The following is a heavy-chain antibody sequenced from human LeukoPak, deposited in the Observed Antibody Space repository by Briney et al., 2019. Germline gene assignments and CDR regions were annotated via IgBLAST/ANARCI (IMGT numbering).Heavy chain of an antibody. CDR3: AKNSGYSGYGSRYFDL. V-gene: IGHV3-23*01. CDR1: GFTFSNYA. D-gene: IGHD5-12*01. CDR2: ISGSGGST. Sequence: AGGSLRLSCAASGFTFSNYAMSWVRQASGKGLEWVSAISGSGGSTYYADSVKGRFTISRDNTKNTLYLQMNSLRAEDTAVYYCAKNSGYSGYGSRYFDLWGRGTLVTVSS. J-gene: IGHJ2*01.